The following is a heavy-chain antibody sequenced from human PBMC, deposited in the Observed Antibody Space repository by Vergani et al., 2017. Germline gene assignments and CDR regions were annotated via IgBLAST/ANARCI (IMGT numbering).Heavy chain of an antibody. CDR2: IYHSGST. J-gene: IGHJ3*01. V-gene: IGHV4-38-2*01. CDR3: ARQDFITMVRGAKGAFDV. Sequence: QVQLQESGPGLVKPSETLSLTCAVSGYSISSGYYWGWIRQPPGKGLEWIGSIYHSGSTYYNPSLKSRVTISVDTSKNQFSLKLGSVTAADTAVYYCARQDFITMVRGAKGAFDVWGQGTMVTVSS. D-gene: IGHD3-10*01. CDR1: GYSISSGYY.